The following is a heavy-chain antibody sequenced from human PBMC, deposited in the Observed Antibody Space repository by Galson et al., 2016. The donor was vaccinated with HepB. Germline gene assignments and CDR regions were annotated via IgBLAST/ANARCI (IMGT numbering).Heavy chain of an antibody. CDR1: GFAFTFYA. CDR2: ITASGTTT. CDR3: AKDANFRSGYPEDAFDM. D-gene: IGHD3-3*01. V-gene: IGHV3-23*01. Sequence: SLRLSCAASGFAFTFYAMNWVRQTPGKGLEWVASITASGTTTHYADSVEGRFTVSRDSSKKMLFLQMNSLRVEDTAVYYCAKDANFRSGYPEDAFDMWGQGTMVTVSS. J-gene: IGHJ3*02.